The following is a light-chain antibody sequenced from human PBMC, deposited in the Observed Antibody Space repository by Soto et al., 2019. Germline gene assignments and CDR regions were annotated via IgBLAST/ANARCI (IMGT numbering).Light chain of an antibody. CDR1: QSIQSF. CDR3: QQYNSHSFYT. J-gene: IGKJ2*01. V-gene: IGKV1-5*03. Sequence: DIQMTQFPSTLSASVGDAVTITCRASQSIQSFLAWYQQQPGKAPKLLIYLASRLESGVPSRFSGSGSGTEFTLTISSLQPDDFAIYFCQQYNSHSFYTFGQGTKLEVK. CDR2: LAS.